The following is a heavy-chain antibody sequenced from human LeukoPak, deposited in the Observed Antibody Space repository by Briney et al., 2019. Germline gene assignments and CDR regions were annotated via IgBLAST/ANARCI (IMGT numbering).Heavy chain of an antibody. V-gene: IGHV3-23*01. J-gene: IGHJ3*02. CDR2: ISGDGVSP. CDR1: GFTFNNYA. D-gene: IGHD6-19*01. CDR3: AKSEGTSGWADAFDI. Sequence: GWSLRLSCAASGFTFNNYALTWVRQTPGKGLECVSAISGDGVSPYYVDSVRGRFTISRDNSKNTLYLQMNSLRVEDTAVYYCAKSEGTSGWADAFDIWGQGTMVTVSS.